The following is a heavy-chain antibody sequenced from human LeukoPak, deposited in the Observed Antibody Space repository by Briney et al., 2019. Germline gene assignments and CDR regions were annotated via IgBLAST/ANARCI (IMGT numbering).Heavy chain of an antibody. V-gene: IGHV1-2*02. Sequence: ASVKVSCKASGCTFTGYYIHWVRQAPGQGLEWMGWINPNGGGTNSAQKFQGRVTMTRDTSTSTAYMELSGLRSDDTAVYYCARAGLVDSSTYFYYFDYWGQGTLVTVSS. CDR1: GCTFTGYY. CDR3: ARAGLVDSSTYFYYFDY. J-gene: IGHJ4*02. CDR2: INPNGGGT. D-gene: IGHD6-13*01.